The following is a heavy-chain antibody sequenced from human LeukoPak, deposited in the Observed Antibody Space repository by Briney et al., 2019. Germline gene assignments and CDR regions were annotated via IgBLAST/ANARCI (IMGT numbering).Heavy chain of an antibody. D-gene: IGHD5/OR15-5a*01. V-gene: IGHV3-23*01. CDR1: GFTFSSYA. Sequence: GGSLRLSCAASGFTFSSYAMNWVRQAPGKGLEWVSAMSGSGGSTYYADSVKGRFTISRDNSKNTLYLQMNNLRAEDTAVYFCARTPSVLDGFDIWGQGTMVTVSS. J-gene: IGHJ3*02. CDR3: ARTPSVLDGFDI. CDR2: MSGSGGST.